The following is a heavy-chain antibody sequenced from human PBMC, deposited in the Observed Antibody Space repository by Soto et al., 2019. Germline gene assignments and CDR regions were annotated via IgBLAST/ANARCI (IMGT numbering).Heavy chain of an antibody. J-gene: IGHJ4*02. V-gene: IGHV4-39*01. CDR3: ARHEGNGNVWPLDY. CDR1: GDSIGTTHSY. Sequence: QVQLLESGPGLVKPSETLSLTCTVSGDSIGTTHSYWAWIRQSPGKGLEWIGNIHYSGTTYYMPSLRSRVTLSVHTAKNPFSLRLTSVTAEDTAVYYCARHEGNGNVWPLDYWGQGILVTVSS. D-gene: IGHD2-8*01. CDR2: IHYSGTT.